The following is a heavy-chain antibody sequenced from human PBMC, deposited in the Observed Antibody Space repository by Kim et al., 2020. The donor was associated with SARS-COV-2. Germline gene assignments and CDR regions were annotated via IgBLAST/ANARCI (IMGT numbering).Heavy chain of an antibody. V-gene: IGHV4-31*03. J-gene: IGHJ5*02. CDR1: GGSISSGGYY. CDR2: IYYSGST. CDR3: ARDMGRRQQLVGGGGNWFDP. D-gene: IGHD6-13*01. Sequence: SETLSLTCTVSGGSISSGGYYWSWIRQHPGKGLEWIGYIYYSGSTYYNPSLKSRVTISVDTSKNQFSLKLSSVTAADTAVYYCARDMGRRQQLVGGGGNWFDPWGQGTLVTVSS.